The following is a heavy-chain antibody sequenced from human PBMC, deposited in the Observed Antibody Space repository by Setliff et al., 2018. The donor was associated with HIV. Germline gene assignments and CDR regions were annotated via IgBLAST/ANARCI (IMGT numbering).Heavy chain of an antibody. J-gene: IGHJ4*02. CDR1: GFRFHTYW. CDR2: IGEDGTEK. CDR3: ARGGGSYWC. V-gene: IGHV3-7*03. Sequence: GESLKISCTASGFRFHTYWMTWVRQSPGKGLEWVANIGEDGTEKHYVDSLKGRFTISRDNAKNSLYLHINGLRVEDTAVYFCARGGGSYWCWGQGAVVTVSS. D-gene: IGHD3-10*01.